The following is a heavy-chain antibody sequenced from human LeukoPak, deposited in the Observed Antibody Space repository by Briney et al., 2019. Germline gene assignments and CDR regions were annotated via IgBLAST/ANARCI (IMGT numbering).Heavy chain of an antibody. CDR3: ARVDCNGGSCYFDY. D-gene: IGHD2-15*01. CDR1: GFTFSSYA. CDR2: ISGGGGST. V-gene: IGHV3-23*01. Sequence: GGSLRLSCAAPGFTFSSYALRWVRPAPGKGLGWVSAISGGGGSTYYADSVEGRFTISRDNAKNSLDLQMSSMRAEDTAVYCCARVDCNGGSCYFDYWGRGTLVTVSS. J-gene: IGHJ4*02.